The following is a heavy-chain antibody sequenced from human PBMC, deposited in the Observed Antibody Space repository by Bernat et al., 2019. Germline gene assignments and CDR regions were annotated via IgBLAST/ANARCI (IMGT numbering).Heavy chain of an antibody. Sequence: EVQLVESGGGLVQPGGSLRLSCAASGFTFSSYSMNWVRQAPGKGLEWVSSISSSSSYIYYADSVKGRFTISRDNAKNSLYLQMNSLRAEDTAVYYCARDQGGQAYDFWSGYSFYWGQGTLVTVSS. CDR3: ARDQGGQAYDFWSGYSFY. V-gene: IGHV3-21*01. D-gene: IGHD3-3*01. J-gene: IGHJ4*02. CDR1: GFTFSSYS. CDR2: ISSSSSYI.